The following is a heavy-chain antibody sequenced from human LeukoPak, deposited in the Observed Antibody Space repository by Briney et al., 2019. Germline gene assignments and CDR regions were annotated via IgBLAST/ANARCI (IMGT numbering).Heavy chain of an antibody. D-gene: IGHD5-18*01. CDR1: GSTFSSYS. CDR2: ISSSSSYI. V-gene: IGHV3-21*01. J-gene: IGHJ4*02. Sequence: GGSLRLSCAASGSTFSSYSMNWVRQAPGKGLEWVSSISSSSSYIYYADSMKGRSTISRDNAKNSLYLQMNSLRAEDTAVYYCAGGEYSYDRWGQGTLVTVFS. CDR3: AGGEYSYDR.